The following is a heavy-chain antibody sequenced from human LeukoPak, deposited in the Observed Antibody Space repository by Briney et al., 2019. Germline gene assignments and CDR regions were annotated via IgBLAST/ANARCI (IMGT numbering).Heavy chain of an antibody. CDR2: MNPNSGNT. Sequence: ASVKVSCKASGYTFTSYDINWVRQATGQGLEWMGWMNPNSGNTGYAQKFQGRVTMTRNTSISTAYMELSRLRSDDTAVYYCARGSTSSGGGYYYYYMDVWGKGTTVTVSS. J-gene: IGHJ6*03. D-gene: IGHD2-2*01. CDR1: GYTFTSYD. CDR3: ARGSTSSGGGYYYYYMDV. V-gene: IGHV1-8*01.